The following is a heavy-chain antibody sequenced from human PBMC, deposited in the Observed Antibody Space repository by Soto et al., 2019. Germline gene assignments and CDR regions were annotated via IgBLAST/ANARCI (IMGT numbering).Heavy chain of an antibody. CDR1: GFTFSSYA. J-gene: IGHJ4*02. V-gene: IGHV3-23*01. CDR3: AKADIHTVRSFDY. CDR2: ISGSGGST. Sequence: GGCLRLSCAASGFTFSSYAMSWVRQAPGKGLEWVSAISGSGGSTYYADSVKGRFTISRDNSKNTLYLQMNSLRAEDTAVYYCAKADIHTVRSFDYWGQGTLVTVSS. D-gene: IGHD3-3*01.